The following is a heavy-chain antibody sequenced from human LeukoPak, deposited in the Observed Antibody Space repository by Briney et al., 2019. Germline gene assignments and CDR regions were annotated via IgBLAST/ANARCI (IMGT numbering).Heavy chain of an antibody. D-gene: IGHD2-2*01. J-gene: IGHJ6*02. V-gene: IGHV4-34*01. CDR2: INHSGST. CDR3: ARGSVFGYCSSTSCKGYYYYGMDV. Sequence: PSETLSLTCAVYGGSFSGYYWSWLRQPPGKGLEWIGEINHSGSTNYNPSLKSRVTISVDTSKNQFSLKLSSVTAADTAVYYCARGSVFGYCSSTSCKGYYYYGMDVWGQGTTVTVSS. CDR1: GGSFSGYY.